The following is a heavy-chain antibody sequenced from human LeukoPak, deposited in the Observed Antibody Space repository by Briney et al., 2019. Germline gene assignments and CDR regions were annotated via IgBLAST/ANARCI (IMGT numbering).Heavy chain of an antibody. CDR2: ISGSGGST. CDR1: GFTFSSYA. CDR3: AKVPWGAGVGYFDY. J-gene: IGHJ4*02. Sequence: GGSLRLSCAASGFTFSSYAMSWVRQAPGKGLEWVSAISGSGGSTYYADSVKGRFTISRDNSKNTPYLQMKSLRAEDTAVYYCAKVPWGAGVGYFDYWGQGTLVTVSS. D-gene: IGHD3-10*01. V-gene: IGHV3-23*01.